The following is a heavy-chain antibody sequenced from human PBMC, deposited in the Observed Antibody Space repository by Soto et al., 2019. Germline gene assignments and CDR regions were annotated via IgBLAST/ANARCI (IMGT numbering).Heavy chain of an antibody. CDR3: ARMVGATLVDF. CDR1: GASISSTTSGNW. CDR2: IYHSGST. V-gene: IGHV4-4*02. J-gene: IGHJ4*02. Sequence: QVQLQESGPGLVRPSGTLSLTCAVSGASISSTTSGNWWRWVRQPPGRGLEWIGEIYHSGSTNYNPSLKSRVTMSVGKSKDQFSLKLTSVTAADTAVYYCARMVGATLVDFWGQGTLVTVSS. D-gene: IGHD1-26*01.